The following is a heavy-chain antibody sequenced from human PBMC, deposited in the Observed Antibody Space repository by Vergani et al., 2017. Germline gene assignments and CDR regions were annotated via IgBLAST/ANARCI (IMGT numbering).Heavy chain of an antibody. CDR3: ASQTAAYGGVDY. D-gene: IGHD2-21*01. CDR2: ISSSSSYT. J-gene: IGHJ4*02. Sequence: QVQLVESGGGLVKPGGSLRLSCAASGFTFSDYYMSWIRQAPGKGLEWVSYISSSSSYTNYADSVKGRFTISRDNAKNSLYLQMNSLRAEDTAVYYCASQTAAYGGVDYWGQGTLVTVSS. V-gene: IGHV3-11*06. CDR1: GFTFSDYY.